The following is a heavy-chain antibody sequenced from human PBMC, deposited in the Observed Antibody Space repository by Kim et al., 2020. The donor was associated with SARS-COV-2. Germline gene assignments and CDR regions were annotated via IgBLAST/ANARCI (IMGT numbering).Heavy chain of an antibody. CDR3: ARVRFDILTGAGGFDP. CDR1: GGSISSYY. D-gene: IGHD3-9*01. J-gene: IGHJ5*02. CDR2: IYYSGST. Sequence: SETLSLTCTVSGGSISSYYWSWIRQPPGKGLEWIGYIYYSGSTNYNPSLKSRVTISVDTSKNQFSLKLSSVTAADTAVYYCARVRFDILTGAGGFDPWGQGTLVTVSS. V-gene: IGHV4-59*01.